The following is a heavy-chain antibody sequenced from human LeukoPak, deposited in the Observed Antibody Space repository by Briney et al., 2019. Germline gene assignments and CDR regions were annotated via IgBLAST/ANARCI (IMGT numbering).Heavy chain of an antibody. Sequence: GGSLRLSCAASGFTFSDYAMSWVRQAPGKGLEWVSSIGGSGDSTYYADSVKGRFTISRDNSKNTLCLQMNSLGAEDTAVYYCAKDLYQPFDYWGQGTLVTVSS. CDR3: AKDLYQPFDY. D-gene: IGHD3-16*02. CDR2: IGGSGDST. J-gene: IGHJ4*02. CDR1: GFTFSDYA. V-gene: IGHV3-23*01.